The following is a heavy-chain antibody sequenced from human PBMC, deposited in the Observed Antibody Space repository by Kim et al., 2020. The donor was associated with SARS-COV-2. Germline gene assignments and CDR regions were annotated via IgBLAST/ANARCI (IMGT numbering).Heavy chain of an antibody. J-gene: IGHJ4*02. V-gene: IGHV1-8*01. CDR1: GYTFTSYD. Sequence: ASVKVSCKASGYTFTSYDINWVRQATGQGLEWMGWMNPNSGNTGYAQKFQGRVTMTRNTSISTAYMELSSLRSEDTAVYYCARGTWDYYDSSGYRTYNFDYWGQGTLVTVSS. D-gene: IGHD3-22*01. CDR3: ARGTWDYYDSSGYRTYNFDY. CDR2: MNPNSGNT.